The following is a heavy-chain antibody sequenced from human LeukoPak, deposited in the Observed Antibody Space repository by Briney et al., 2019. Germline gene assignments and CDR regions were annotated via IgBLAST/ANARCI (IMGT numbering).Heavy chain of an antibody. J-gene: IGHJ5*02. CDR1: GFIFSSYG. V-gene: IGHV3-30*02. D-gene: IGHD2-8*01. CDR3: AARPYCTTATCPKTNWFDP. Sequence: GGSLRLSCAASGFIFSSYGMHWVRQAPGKGLEWVAFIRYDGSDKFYADSVKGRFTISRDNSKNTLYLQMSSLRADGTAVYYCAARPYCTTATCPKTNWFDPWGQGTLVTVSS. CDR2: IRYDGSDK.